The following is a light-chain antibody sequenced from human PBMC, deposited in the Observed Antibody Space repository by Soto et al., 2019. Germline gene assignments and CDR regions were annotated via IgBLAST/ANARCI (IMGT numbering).Light chain of an antibody. Sequence: SALTQPASVSGSPGQSITISCTGTSSDVGGYNYVSWYQQHPGKAPKLMIYEVSNRPSGVSNRFSGSKSGNTASLTISGLQAEDEADYYCSPYTSSSTQVFGTGTKVTVL. V-gene: IGLV2-14*01. CDR1: SSDVGGYNY. J-gene: IGLJ1*01. CDR2: EVS. CDR3: SPYTSSSTQV.